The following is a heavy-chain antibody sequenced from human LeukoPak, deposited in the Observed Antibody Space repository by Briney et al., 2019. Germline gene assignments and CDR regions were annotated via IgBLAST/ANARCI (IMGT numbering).Heavy chain of an antibody. V-gene: IGHV4-39*07. CDR3: ARDGLYSGSYYEFTY. J-gene: IGHJ4*02. CDR1: GGSISSSSYY. D-gene: IGHD1-26*01. Sequence: SETLSLTCTVSGGSISSSSYYWGWIRQPPGKGLEWIGSIYYSGSTYYNPSLKSRVTISVNTSKNQFSLKLSSVTAADTAVYYCARDGLYSGSYYEFTYWGQGTLVTVSS. CDR2: IYYSGST.